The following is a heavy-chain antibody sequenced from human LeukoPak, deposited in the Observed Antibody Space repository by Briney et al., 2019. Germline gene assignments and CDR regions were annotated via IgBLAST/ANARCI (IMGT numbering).Heavy chain of an antibody. CDR2: ISYDGSNK. V-gene: IGHV3-30*18. Sequence: GGSLRLSCAASGFTFSSYGMHWVRQAPGKGLEWVAVISYDGSNKYYADSVKGRFTISRDNSKNTLYRQMNSLRAEDTAVYYCAKKRTVGAPIAPLEHWGQGTLVTVSS. CDR3: AKKRTVGAPIAPLEH. CDR1: GFTFSSYG. D-gene: IGHD1-26*01. J-gene: IGHJ1*01.